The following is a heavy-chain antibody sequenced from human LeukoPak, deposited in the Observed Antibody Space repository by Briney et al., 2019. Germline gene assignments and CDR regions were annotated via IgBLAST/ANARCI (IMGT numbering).Heavy chain of an antibody. CDR3: AKDHRDIVVVVAATLDAFDI. J-gene: IGHJ3*02. V-gene: IGHV3-30*04. D-gene: IGHD2-15*01. CDR1: GFTFSSYV. Sequence: GRSLRLSCAASGFTFSSYVMHWVRQAPGKGLEWVAIISYDGSNEYYADSVKGRFTISRDNSKNTLYLQMNSLRAEDTAVYYCAKDHRDIVVVVAATLDAFDIWGQGTMVTVSS. CDR2: ISYDGSNE.